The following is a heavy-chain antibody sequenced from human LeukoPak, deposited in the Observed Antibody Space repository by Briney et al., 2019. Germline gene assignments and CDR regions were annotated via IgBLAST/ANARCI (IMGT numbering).Heavy chain of an antibody. CDR2: FDPEDGET. D-gene: IGHD6-19*01. V-gene: IGHV1-24*01. J-gene: IGHJ4*02. CDR3: ATGQEWLAVFDY. CDR1: GYTLTELS. Sequence: ASVKVSCKFSGYTLTELSMHWVRQAPGKGLEWMGGFDPEDGETIYAQKFQGRVTMTEDTSTDTAYMELSSLRSEDTAVYYCATGQEWLAVFDYWGQGTLVTVSS.